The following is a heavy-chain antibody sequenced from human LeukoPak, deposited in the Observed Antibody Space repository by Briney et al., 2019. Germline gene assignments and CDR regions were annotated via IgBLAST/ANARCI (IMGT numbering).Heavy chain of an antibody. J-gene: IGHJ4*02. CDR2: IWYDGSNK. V-gene: IGHV3-33*06. Sequence: GGSLRLSCAASGFTFSSYGMHWVRQAPGKGLEWVAVIWYDGSNKYYADSVKGRFTISRDNSKNTLYLQMNSLRAEDTAVYYCAKVGSSFYYFDYWGQGTLVTVSS. CDR3: AKVGSSFYYFDY. CDR1: GFTFSSYG. D-gene: IGHD6-19*01.